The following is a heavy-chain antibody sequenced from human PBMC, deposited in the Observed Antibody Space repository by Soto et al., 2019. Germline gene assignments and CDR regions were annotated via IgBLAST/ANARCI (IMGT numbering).Heavy chain of an antibody. J-gene: IGHJ4*02. V-gene: IGHV3-30-3*01. CDR2: RSYDGSNK. Sequence: QVQLVESGGGVVQPGRSLRLSCAASGFTFSSYAMHWVRQAPGKGLEWVAVRSYDGSNKYYADSVKGRFTISRDNSKNTLYLQMNSLRAEDTGGYYCASILYYYDSRGDGPNWGQGTLVTVSS. CDR3: ASILYYYDSRGDGPN. CDR1: GFTFSSYA. D-gene: IGHD3-22*01.